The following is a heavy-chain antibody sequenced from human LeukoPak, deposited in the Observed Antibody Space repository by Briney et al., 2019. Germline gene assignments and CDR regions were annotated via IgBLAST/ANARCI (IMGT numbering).Heavy chain of an antibody. V-gene: IGHV3-21*01. CDR3: ATEQSSGYYYDRGSGMDV. J-gene: IGHJ6*02. D-gene: IGHD3-22*01. CDR2: ISSSSSYI. Sequence: PGRSLRLSCAASGFTFSSYAMHWVRQAPGKGLEWVSSISSSSSYIYYADSVKGRFTISRDNAKNSLYLQMNSLRDEDTAVYYCATEQSSGYYYDRGSGMDVWGQGTAVTVSS. CDR1: GFTFSSYA.